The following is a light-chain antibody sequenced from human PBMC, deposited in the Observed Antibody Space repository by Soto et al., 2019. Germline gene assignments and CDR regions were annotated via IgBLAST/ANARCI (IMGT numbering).Light chain of an antibody. J-gene: IGKJ2*01. V-gene: IGKV1-5*03. Sequence: DIQMTQSPSTLSASVGDRVTITCRASQSISTWLAWYQHKPGKAPNLLIYKASNLESGVPSRFSGSGYGTEFTLTISSLQPDDFTTYYCQQYDSYPYTFGHGTKLEIK. CDR3: QQYDSYPYT. CDR2: KAS. CDR1: QSISTW.